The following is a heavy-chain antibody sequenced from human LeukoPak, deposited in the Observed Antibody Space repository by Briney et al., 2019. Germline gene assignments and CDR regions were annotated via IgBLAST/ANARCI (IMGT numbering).Heavy chain of an antibody. D-gene: IGHD6-13*01. CDR1: GYTFTSYY. CDR2: INPSGGGT. J-gene: IGHJ5*02. V-gene: IGHV1-46*01. CDR3: ARQAAALKYNWFDP. Sequence: ASVKVSCKASGYTFTSYYMHWVRQAPGQGLEWMGVINPSGGGTSYAEKFQGRVSMTRGMSTSTVYMALISLRSEDTAVYYCARQAAALKYNWFDPWGQGTLVTVSS.